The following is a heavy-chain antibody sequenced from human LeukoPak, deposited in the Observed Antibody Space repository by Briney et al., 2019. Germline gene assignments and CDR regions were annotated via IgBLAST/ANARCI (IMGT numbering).Heavy chain of an antibody. CDR1: GFTFSSYW. CDR2: INSDGSST. CDR3: AKDKFKATVNPVDY. V-gene: IGHV3-74*01. J-gene: IGHJ4*02. Sequence: AWGSLRLSCAASGFTFSSYWMHWVRQAPGKGLVWVSRINSDGSSTRYADSVKGRFTISRDNSKNTLYLQMNSLRAEDTAVYYCAKDKFKATVNPVDYWGQGTLVTVSS. D-gene: IGHD4-17*01.